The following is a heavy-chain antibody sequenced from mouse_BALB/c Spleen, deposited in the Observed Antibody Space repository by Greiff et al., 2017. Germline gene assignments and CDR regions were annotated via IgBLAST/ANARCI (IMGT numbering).Heavy chain of an antibody. J-gene: IGHJ3*01. D-gene: IGHD2-14*01. CDR3: ARAGYRYYSSWFAY. Sequence: EVKLMESGGGLVKPGGSLKLSCAASGFTFSDYYMYWVRQTPEKRLEWVATISDGGSYTYYPDSVKGRFTISRDNAKNNLYLQMSSLKSEDTAMYYCARAGYRYYSSWFAYWGQGTLVTVSA. V-gene: IGHV5-4*02. CDR2: ISDGGSYT. CDR1: GFTFSDYY.